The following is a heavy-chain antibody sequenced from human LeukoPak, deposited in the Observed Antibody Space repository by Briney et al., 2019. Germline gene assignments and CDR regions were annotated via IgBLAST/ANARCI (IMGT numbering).Heavy chain of an antibody. CDR2: ISYDGSNK. V-gene: IGHV3-30*18. CDR3: AKSQGELHYYYYGMDV. Sequence: PGGSLRLSCAASGFTFSSYGMHWVRQAPGKGLEWVAVISYDGSNKYYADSVKGRFTISRDNSKNTLYLQMNSLRAEDTAVYYCAKSQGELHYYYYGMDVWGQGTTVTVSS. J-gene: IGHJ6*02. CDR1: GFTFSSYG. D-gene: IGHD3-10*01.